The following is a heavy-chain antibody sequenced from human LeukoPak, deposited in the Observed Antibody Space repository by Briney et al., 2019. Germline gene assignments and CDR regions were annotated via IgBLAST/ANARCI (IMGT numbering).Heavy chain of an antibody. D-gene: IGHD2-21*01. J-gene: IGHJ6*02. CDR2: IYYSGCT. V-gene: IGHV4-31*03. CDR1: GGSISSGGYY. Sequence: PSQTLSLTCTVSGGSISSGGYYWSWIRRHPGKGLEWIGYIYYSGCTYYNPSLKSRVTISVDTSKNQFSLKLSSVTAADTAVYYCARARAGLRYGMDVWGQGTTVTVSS. CDR3: ARARAGLRYGMDV.